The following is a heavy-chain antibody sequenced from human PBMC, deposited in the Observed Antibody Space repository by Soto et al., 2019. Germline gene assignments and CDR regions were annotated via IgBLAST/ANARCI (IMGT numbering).Heavy chain of an antibody. J-gene: IGHJ5*02. CDR2: IYSSGST. CDR1: GGAINSYY. V-gene: IGHV4-4*07. Sequence: PSETLSLTCTVSGGAINSYYWTWIRQPAGKGLEWIGRIYSSGSTKYNPSLQSRVTMSLDTSKNQFSLRLTSVTAADTAVYYCARGQRFPDWFDPWGQGTLVTVSS. D-gene: IGHD3-3*01. CDR3: ARGQRFPDWFDP.